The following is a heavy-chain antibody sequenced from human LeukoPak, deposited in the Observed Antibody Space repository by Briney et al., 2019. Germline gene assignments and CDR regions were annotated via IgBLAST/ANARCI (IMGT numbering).Heavy chain of an antibody. CDR2: SYYSGST. V-gene: IGHV4-31*03. CDR3: ARVSMIVVVYHAFDI. J-gene: IGHJ3*02. CDR1: GGSISSGGYY. D-gene: IGHD3-22*01. Sequence: SETLSLTCTVSGGSISSGGYYWSWIRQHPGKGLEWIGYSYYSGSTYSNPSLKSRVTISVDTSKNQCSLKLSSVTAADTAVYYCARVSMIVVVYHAFDIWGQGTMVTVSS.